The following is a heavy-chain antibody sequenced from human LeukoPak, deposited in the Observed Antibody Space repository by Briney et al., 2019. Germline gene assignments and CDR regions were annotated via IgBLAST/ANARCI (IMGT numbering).Heavy chain of an antibody. CDR3: ARAGGWLQYYFDY. Sequence: SETLSLTCTVSGGSISSGTYYWSWIRQPPGKGLEWIGEINHSGSTNYNPSLKSRVTISVDTSKNQFSLKLSSVTAADTAVYYCARAGGWLQYYFDYWGQGTLVTVSS. D-gene: IGHD5-24*01. CDR2: INHSGST. CDR1: GGSISSGTYY. V-gene: IGHV4-39*07. J-gene: IGHJ4*02.